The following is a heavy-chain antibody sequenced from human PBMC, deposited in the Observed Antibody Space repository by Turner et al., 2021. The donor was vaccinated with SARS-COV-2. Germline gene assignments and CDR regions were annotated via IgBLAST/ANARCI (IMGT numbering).Heavy chain of an antibody. V-gene: IGHV4-4*02. J-gene: IGHJ4*02. CDR1: NW. Sequence: NWWSWVRQPPGRGLEWIGEIYHSGNTNYNPSLKSRVTISVDKSKNHFTLKLSSVTAADTAVYYCARRNCSGGSCSNFDYWGQGTLVTVSS. CDR3: ARRNCSGGSCSNFDY. CDR2: IYHSGNT. D-gene: IGHD2-15*01.